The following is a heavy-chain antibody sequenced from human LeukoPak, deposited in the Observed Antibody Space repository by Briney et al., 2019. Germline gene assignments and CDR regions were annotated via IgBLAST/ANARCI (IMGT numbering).Heavy chain of an antibody. CDR2: ISWNSGSI. V-gene: IGHV3-9*01. Sequence: GGSLRLSCAASGFTFDDYAMHWVRQAPGKGLEWVSGISWNSGSIGYADSVKGRFTISRDNAKNSLFLQMNSLRAEDTAVYYCARGRPLHYYDSSGPTDYWGQGTLVTVSS. CDR3: ARGRPLHYYDSSGPTDY. J-gene: IGHJ4*02. CDR1: GFTFDDYA. D-gene: IGHD3-22*01.